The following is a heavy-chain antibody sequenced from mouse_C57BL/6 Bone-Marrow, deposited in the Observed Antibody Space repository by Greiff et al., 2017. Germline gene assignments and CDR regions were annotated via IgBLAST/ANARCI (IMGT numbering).Heavy chain of an antibody. CDR1: GYTFTDYY. Sequence: VQLQQSGPELVKPGASVKISCKASGYTFTDYYMNWVKQSHGKSLEWIGDINPNNGGTSYNQKFKGKATLTVDKSSSTAYMELRSLTSEDSAVYYCARRGYGSSYWDDWGQGTTLTVSS. D-gene: IGHD1-1*01. J-gene: IGHJ2*01. CDR3: ARRGYGSSYWDD. V-gene: IGHV1-26*01. CDR2: INPNNGGT.